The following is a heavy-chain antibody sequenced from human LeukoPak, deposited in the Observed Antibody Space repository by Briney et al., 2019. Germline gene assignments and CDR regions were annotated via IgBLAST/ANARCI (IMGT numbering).Heavy chain of an antibody. V-gene: IGHV1-46*01. D-gene: IGHD2-15*01. CDR1: GYTFTNYY. J-gene: IGHJ4*02. CDR3: ARDPPACSGGSCYSVNYFDY. Sequence: ASVKVSCKASGYTFTNYYIHWVRQAPGQGLEWMGIINPSGGSTRYAQKFQVRVTLTRDMSTSTVYMELSGLRSEDTAVYYCARDPPACSGGSCYSVNYFDYWGQGTLVTVSS. CDR2: INPSGGST.